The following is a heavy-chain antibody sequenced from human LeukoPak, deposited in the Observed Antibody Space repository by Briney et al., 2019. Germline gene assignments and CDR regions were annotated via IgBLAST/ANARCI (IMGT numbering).Heavy chain of an antibody. CDR1: GFIFSDSY. CDR3: ARAFRSGYDFVWGSFRHYSFDN. V-gene: IGHV3-11*01. Sequence: GGSLRLSCAASGFIFSDSYMTWIRQAPGKGLEWVSSITSKGSNIYYADSVKGRFTISRDNAENSLYLQMNSLRAEDAAVYYCARAFRSGYDFVWGSFRHYSFDNWGQGTLVTVSS. CDR2: ITSKGSNI. D-gene: IGHD3-16*02. J-gene: IGHJ4*02.